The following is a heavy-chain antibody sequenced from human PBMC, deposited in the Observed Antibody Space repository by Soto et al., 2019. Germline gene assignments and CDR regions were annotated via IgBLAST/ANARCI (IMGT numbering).Heavy chain of an antibody. CDR3: ARDLQEAAYYYYGMDV. CDR2: IYYSGST. Sequence: SETLSLTCTVSGGSISSGDYYWSWIRQPPGKGLEWIGYIYYSGSTYYNPSLKSRVTISVDTSKNQFSLKLSSVTAADTAVYYCARDLQEAAYYYYGMDVWGECTTVT. CDR1: GGSISSGDYY. J-gene: IGHJ6*02. D-gene: IGHD6-25*01. V-gene: IGHV4-30-4*01.